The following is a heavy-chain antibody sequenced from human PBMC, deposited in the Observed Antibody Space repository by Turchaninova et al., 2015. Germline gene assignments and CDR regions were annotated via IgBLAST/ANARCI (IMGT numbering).Heavy chain of an antibody. J-gene: IGHJ4*02. CDR1: GCSFSRFA. Sequence: EVQLLESGGGLVQPGGSLRLTCEACGCSFSRFATGWVRQAPGKGLEWVSAISDSGDSRYYAASVKGRFTISRDNSKNTLYVQMNSLRVEDTAVYYCAKESPPLRYFDWTPIDYWGQGILVTVSS. V-gene: IGHV3-23*01. D-gene: IGHD3-9*01. CDR2: ISDSGDSR. CDR3: AKESPPLRYFDWTPIDY.